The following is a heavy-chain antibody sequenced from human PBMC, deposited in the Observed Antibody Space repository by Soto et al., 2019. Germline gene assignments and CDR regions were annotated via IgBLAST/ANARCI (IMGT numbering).Heavy chain of an antibody. CDR2: INPSGGST. CDR3: ARTLSGYSSGLSMDV. V-gene: IGHV1-46*01. CDR1: GYTFTSYY. D-gene: IGHD6-19*01. Sequence: ASVKVSCKASGYTFTSYYMHWVRQAPGQGLEWMGIINPSGGSTSYAQKFQGRVTMTRDTSTSTVYMELSSLRSEDTAVYYCARTLSGYSSGLSMDVWGQGTTVTVSS. J-gene: IGHJ6*02.